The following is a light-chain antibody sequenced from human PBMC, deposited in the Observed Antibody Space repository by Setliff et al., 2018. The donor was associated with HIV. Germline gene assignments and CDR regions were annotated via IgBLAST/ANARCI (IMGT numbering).Light chain of an antibody. J-gene: IGLJ1*01. V-gene: IGLV1-40*01. Sequence: QSVLTQPPSVSGAPGRRVTISCTGTSSNIGAGYDVHWYQQLPGTAPKLLIYGNNNRPSGVPNRFSGSSSGSSASPAITGLQAEDEADYYCQSYDSSLSAVFGTGTKVTVL. CDR1: SSNIGAGYD. CDR2: GNN. CDR3: QSYDSSLSAV.